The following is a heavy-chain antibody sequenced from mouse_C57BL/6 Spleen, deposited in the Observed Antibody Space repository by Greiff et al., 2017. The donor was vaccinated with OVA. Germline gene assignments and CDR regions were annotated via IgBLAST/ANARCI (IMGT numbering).Heavy chain of an antibody. V-gene: IGHV14-1*01. CDR2: IDPEDGDT. D-gene: IGHD2-5*01. Sequence: VQLQQSGAELVRPGASVKLSCTASGFNIKDYYMHWVKQRPEQGLEWIGRIDPEDGDTEYAPKFQGKATMTADTSSNTAYLQLSSLTSEDTAVYYCTLYSNYAWFAYWGQGTLVTVSA. J-gene: IGHJ3*01. CDR3: TLYSNYAWFAY. CDR1: GFNIKDYY.